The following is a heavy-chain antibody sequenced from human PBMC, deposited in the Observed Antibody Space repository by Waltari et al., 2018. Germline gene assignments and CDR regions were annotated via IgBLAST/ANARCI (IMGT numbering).Heavy chain of an antibody. D-gene: IGHD2-15*01. CDR3: AKDDRGYCSGGSCYLDY. J-gene: IGHJ4*02. CDR2: MSGSGGST. CDR1: GFTFSSYA. V-gene: IGHV3-23*01. Sequence: EVQLLESGGGLVQPGGSLRLSCAASGFTFSSYAMSWVRQAPGKGLEWVSAMSGSGGSTDYADSVKGRFTNSRDNFKKTMYLQMNSLRAEDTAVYYCAKDDRGYCSGGSCYLDYWGQGTLVTVSS.